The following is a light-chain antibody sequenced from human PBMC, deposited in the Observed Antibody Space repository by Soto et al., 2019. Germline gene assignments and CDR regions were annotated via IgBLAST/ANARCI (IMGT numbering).Light chain of an antibody. Sequence: EIVLTQSPGTLSLSPGERATLSCRASQSVTNSYLAWYRQKPGQAPRLLLYGASSRATGVPDRFSGSGSGTDFTLTISRLEPEDFAVYYCQQYGSSTWTFGQGTKVDIK. V-gene: IGKV3-20*01. J-gene: IGKJ1*01. CDR3: QQYGSSTWT. CDR2: GAS. CDR1: QSVTNSY.